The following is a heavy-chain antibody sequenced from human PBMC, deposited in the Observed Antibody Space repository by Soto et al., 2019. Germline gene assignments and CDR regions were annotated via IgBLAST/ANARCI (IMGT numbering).Heavy chain of an antibody. Sequence: PGGSLRLSCAASGFTFSSYAMSWVRQAPGKGLEWVSAISGSGGSTYYADSVKGRFTISRDNSKNTLYLQMNSLRAEDTAVYYCAKTQYDFWSFNWFDPWGQGTLVTVSS. CDR2: ISGSGGST. J-gene: IGHJ5*02. CDR3: AKTQYDFWSFNWFDP. V-gene: IGHV3-23*01. D-gene: IGHD3-3*01. CDR1: GFTFSSYA.